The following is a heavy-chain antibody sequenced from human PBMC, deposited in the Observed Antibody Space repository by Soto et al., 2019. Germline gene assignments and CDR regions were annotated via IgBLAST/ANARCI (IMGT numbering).Heavy chain of an antibody. J-gene: IGHJ5*02. CDR3: ARVTGYFDWYGGWFDP. V-gene: IGHV4-31*03. CDR1: GCSISSGGYY. D-gene: IGHD3-9*01. CDR2: IYYSGST. Sequence: SETLSLTCTVSGCSISSGGYYWSWIRQHPGKGLEWIGYIYYSGSTYYNPSLKSRVTISVDTSKNQFSLKLSSVTAADTAVYYCARVTGYFDWYGGWFDPWGQGTLVTSPQ.